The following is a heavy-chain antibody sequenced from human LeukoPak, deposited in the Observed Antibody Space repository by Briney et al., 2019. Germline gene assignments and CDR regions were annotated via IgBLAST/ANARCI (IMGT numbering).Heavy chain of an antibody. Sequence: PSGTLSLTCAVSGGSISSSNWWSWVRQPPGKGLEWIGEIYHSGSTNYNPSLKSRVTISVDKSKNQFSLKLSSVTAADTAVYYCARASGSSWYGGAFDIWGQGTMVTVSS. V-gene: IGHV4-4*02. J-gene: IGHJ3*02. CDR1: GGSISSSNW. CDR2: IYHSGST. CDR3: ARASGSSWYGGAFDI. D-gene: IGHD6-13*01.